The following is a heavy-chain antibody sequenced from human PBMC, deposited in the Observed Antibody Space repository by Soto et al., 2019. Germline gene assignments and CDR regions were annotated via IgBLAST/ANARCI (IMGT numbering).Heavy chain of an antibody. V-gene: IGHV3-11*05. CDR1: GFTFSDYY. CDR3: ASYRRGIAPAGTPFHS. Sequence: QVQLVESGGGLVKPGGSLRLSCAASGFTFSDYYMSWIRQAPGKGLEWVSYISSSSRSTSYADSVKGRFTISRDNANNSLHLQTNTLRAAAPALYSCASYRRGIAPAGTPFHSWAQATLVTVSS. D-gene: IGHD6-13*01. J-gene: IGHJ4*02. CDR2: ISSSSRST.